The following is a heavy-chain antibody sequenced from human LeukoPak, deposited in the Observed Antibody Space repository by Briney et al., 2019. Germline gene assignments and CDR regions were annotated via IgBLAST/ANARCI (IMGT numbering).Heavy chain of an antibody. CDR3: ASSPANWNYVSYYYYYMDV. J-gene: IGHJ6*03. Sequence: GASVKVSCKASGYTFTSYYMHWVRQAPGQGLEWMGIINPSGGSTSYAQKFQGRVTMTRDTSTSTAYMELSSLRSEDTAVYYCASSPANWNYVSYYYYYMDVWGKGTTVTVSS. CDR2: INPSGGST. V-gene: IGHV1-46*01. D-gene: IGHD1-7*01. CDR1: GYTFTSYY.